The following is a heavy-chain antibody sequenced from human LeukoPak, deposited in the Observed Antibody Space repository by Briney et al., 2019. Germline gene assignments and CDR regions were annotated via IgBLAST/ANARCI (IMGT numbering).Heavy chain of an antibody. Sequence: PGGSLRLSCAASGFTFSSYSMNWVRQAPGKGLEWVSSISSSSSYIYYADSVKGRFTISRDNAKNSLYLQMNSLRAEDTAVYYCARVSAPGRYYYMDVWGKGTTVTVSS. D-gene: IGHD1-26*01. J-gene: IGHJ6*03. V-gene: IGHV3-21*01. CDR1: GFTFSSYS. CDR3: ARVSAPGRYYYMDV. CDR2: ISSSSSYI.